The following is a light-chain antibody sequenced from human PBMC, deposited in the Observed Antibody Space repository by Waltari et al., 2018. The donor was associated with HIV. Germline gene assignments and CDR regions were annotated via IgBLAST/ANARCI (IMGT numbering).Light chain of an antibody. CDR1: QFISTS. V-gene: IGKV1-12*01. CDR2: AAS. J-gene: IGKJ2*01. CDR3: QQAYSFPHT. Sequence: DSQMTQSPSSMYASVGDRVTITCRASQFISTSLAWYQQRPSRAPKLLIFAASRLQSGVPSRFSGGGSGTQFTLTINRLQPEDLATYYCQQAYSFPHTFGQGT.